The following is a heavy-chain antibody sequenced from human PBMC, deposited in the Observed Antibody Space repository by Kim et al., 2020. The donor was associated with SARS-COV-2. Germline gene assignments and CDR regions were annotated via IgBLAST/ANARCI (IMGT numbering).Heavy chain of an antibody. D-gene: IGHD5-12*01. CDR1: GYTFTSYG. V-gene: IGHV1-18*01. Sequence: ASVKVSCKASGYTFTSYGISWVRQAPGQGLEWMGWISAYNGNTNYAQKLQGRVTMTTDTSTSTAYMELRSLRSDDTAVYYCARASSYQRGYSGPPIDYWGQGTLVTVSS. CDR2: ISAYNGNT. CDR3: ARASSYQRGYSGPPIDY. J-gene: IGHJ4*02.